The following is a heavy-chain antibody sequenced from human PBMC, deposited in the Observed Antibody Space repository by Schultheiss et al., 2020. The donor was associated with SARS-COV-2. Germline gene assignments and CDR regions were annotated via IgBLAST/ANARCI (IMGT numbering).Heavy chain of an antibody. CDR3: ARELFTGGWHGPLDY. J-gene: IGHJ4*02. CDR2: YAGGTT. Sequence: SETLSLTCTVSRGSISGDNWGWIRQPAGKGLEWIGLYAGGTTNYNPSLKNRVTMSVDTSKYQVSLRLTSVTAADTAVYFCARELFTGGWHGPLDYWGQGALVTVSS. D-gene: IGHD6-19*01. CDR1: RGSISGDN. V-gene: IGHV4-4*07.